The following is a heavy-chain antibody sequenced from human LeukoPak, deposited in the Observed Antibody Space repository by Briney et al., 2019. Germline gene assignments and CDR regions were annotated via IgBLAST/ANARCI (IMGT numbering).Heavy chain of an antibody. D-gene: IGHD6-13*01. Sequence: GSSVTVSCTASGGTFSSYAISWVRQAPGQGLEWMGGIIPIFGTTNYAQKFQGRVTITADESTSTAHMELSSLRSEDTAVYYCARGGIAAAGSFDYWGQGTLVTVSS. V-gene: IGHV1-69*01. CDR2: IIPIFGTT. CDR1: GGTFSSYA. J-gene: IGHJ4*02. CDR3: ARGGIAAAGSFDY.